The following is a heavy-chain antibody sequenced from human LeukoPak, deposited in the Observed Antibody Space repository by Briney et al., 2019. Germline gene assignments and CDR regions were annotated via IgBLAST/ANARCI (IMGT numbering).Heavy chain of an antibody. V-gene: IGHV3-48*03. Sequence: QPGGSLRLSCAASGFTFSSYEMNWVRQAPGKGLEWVSYISSSGSTIYYADSVKGRFTISRDNAKNSLYLQMNSLRAEDTAVYHCARGDSGSYYFDYWGQGTLVTVST. D-gene: IGHD1-26*01. J-gene: IGHJ4*02. CDR3: ARGDSGSYYFDY. CDR1: GFTFSSYE. CDR2: ISSSGSTI.